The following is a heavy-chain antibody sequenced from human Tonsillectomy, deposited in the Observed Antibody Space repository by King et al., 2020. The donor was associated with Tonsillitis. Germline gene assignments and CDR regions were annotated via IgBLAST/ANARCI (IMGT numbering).Heavy chain of an antibody. J-gene: IGHJ4*02. CDR2: ISGRGELT. V-gene: IGHV3-23*04. Sequence: VQLVESGGGLLKPGGSLRLSCAASGFTFISNAMTWVRQAPGKGLEWVAAISGRGELTYYPDSVKGRFTISRDNPKNTLSLQTDTLRFEDTAVYYCLKGGWGVPLDNWGPGILSTVSS. D-gene: IGHD3-10*01. CDR1: GFTFISNA. CDR3: LKGGWGVPLDN.